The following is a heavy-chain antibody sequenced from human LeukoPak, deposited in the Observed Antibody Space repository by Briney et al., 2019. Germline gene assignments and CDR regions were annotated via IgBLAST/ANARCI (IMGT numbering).Heavy chain of an antibody. J-gene: IGHJ5*02. D-gene: IGHD2/OR15-2a*01. CDR3: ARRISTNWFDP. Sequence: PSETLSLTCTVSGGSISSGSYYWSWIRQPAGKGLEWIGRIYTSGSTNYNPSLKSRVTISVDTSKNQFSLKLSSVTAADTAVYYCARRISTNWFDPWGQGTLVTVSS. V-gene: IGHV4-61*02. CDR1: GGSISSGSYY. CDR2: IYTSGST.